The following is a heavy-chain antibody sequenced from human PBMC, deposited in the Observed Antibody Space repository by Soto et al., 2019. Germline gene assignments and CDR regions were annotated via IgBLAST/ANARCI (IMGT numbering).Heavy chain of an antibody. J-gene: IGHJ4*02. V-gene: IGHV3-23*01. D-gene: IGHD3-16*01. CDR2: LSGGGSTT. CDR1: GFTFSNYA. Sequence: EVQLLESGGDLVQPGGSLRLSCAASGFTFSNYAMSWVRQAPGKGLEWVSGLSGGGSTTYYTDSVKGRFTISRDNSKNTLYLQMNSLRGEDTAVYYCAKGLGTSMITRGAFDYWGQGTLVNVSS. CDR3: AKGLGTSMITRGAFDY.